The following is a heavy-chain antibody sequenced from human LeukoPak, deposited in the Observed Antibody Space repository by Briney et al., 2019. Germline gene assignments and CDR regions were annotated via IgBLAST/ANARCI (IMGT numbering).Heavy chain of an antibody. CDR1: GGSISSYY. V-gene: IGHV4-59*01. D-gene: IGHD6-6*01. CDR3: AREYSRSWYAFDI. CDR2: IYYSGST. Sequence: SETLSLTCTVSGGSISSYYWSWIRQPPGKGLEWIGYIYYSGSTNCNPSLKSRVTISVDTSKNQFSLKLSSVTAADTAVYYCAREYSRSWYAFDIWGQGTMVTVSS. J-gene: IGHJ3*02.